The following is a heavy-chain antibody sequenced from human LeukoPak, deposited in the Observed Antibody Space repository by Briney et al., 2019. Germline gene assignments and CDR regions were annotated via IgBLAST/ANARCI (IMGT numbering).Heavy chain of an antibody. CDR3: ARDLGRPREQWLVPPSFDY. J-gene: IGHJ4*02. CDR1: GYTFTSYG. V-gene: IGHV1-18*01. CDR2: ISGYNGNT. D-gene: IGHD6-19*01. Sequence: ASVKVSCKASGYTFTSYGISWVRQAPGQGLEWMGWISGYNGNTNYAQKLQGRVTMTTDTSTSTAYMELRSLRSDDTAVYYCARDLGRPREQWLVPPSFDYWGQGTLVTVSS.